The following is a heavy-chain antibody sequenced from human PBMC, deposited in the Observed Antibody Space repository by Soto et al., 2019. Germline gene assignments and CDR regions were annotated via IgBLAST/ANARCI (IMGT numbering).Heavy chain of an antibody. CDR3: VKDWTGNKCPCMVV. CDR1: GFTFSNYA. J-gene: IGHJ6*02. D-gene: IGHD2-2*01. V-gene: IGHV3-23*01. Sequence: PGGSLRLSCAASGFTFSNYAMSWARQAPGKGLEWVSSITGSGDSTYYSDSVKGRFTISRDSSRNTVYLQMSSLRAEDTAVYFCVKDWTGNKCPCMVVWGQGTTVTVSS. CDR2: ITGSGDST.